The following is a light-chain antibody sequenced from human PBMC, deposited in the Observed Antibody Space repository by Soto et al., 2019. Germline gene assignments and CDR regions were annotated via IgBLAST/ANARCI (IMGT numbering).Light chain of an antibody. V-gene: IGKV3-20*01. CDR1: QSVPKNY. CDR2: DVS. J-gene: IGKJ1*01. Sequence: EIVLTQSPGTLSLSPGERATLSCRASQSVPKNYLAWYQQKSGQAPRLLIYDVSIRATGIPDRFSGGGSGIDFTLTISRLEPEDFAVYYCHQYANYPQTFGQGTRVEIK. CDR3: HQYANYPQT.